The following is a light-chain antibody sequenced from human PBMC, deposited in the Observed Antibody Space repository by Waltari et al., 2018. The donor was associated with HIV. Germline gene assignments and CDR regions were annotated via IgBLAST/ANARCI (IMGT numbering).Light chain of an antibody. V-gene: IGLV1-44*01. CDR1: RSNIGSNT. Sequence: QSVLTQPPSASGTPGQRVTFSCSGSRSNIGSNTVNWYQQLPGTAPKLLIYSNIQRPSGVPDRFSCSNSGTSASLAISGLQSEDEADYYCAVWDDSLNAYVFGTGTKVTVL. J-gene: IGLJ1*01. CDR3: AVWDDSLNAYV. CDR2: SNI.